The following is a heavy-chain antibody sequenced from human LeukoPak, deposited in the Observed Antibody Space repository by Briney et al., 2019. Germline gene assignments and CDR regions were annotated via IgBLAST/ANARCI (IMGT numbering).Heavy chain of an antibody. D-gene: IGHD3-22*01. CDR3: AKVGSPETYYYDSSGLDYFDY. CDR1: GFTFSSYA. V-gene: IGHV3-23*01. CDR2: IGGSGAIT. J-gene: IGHJ4*02. Sequence: PGGSLRLSCAASGFTFSSYAMTWVRQAPGKGLEWVSSIGGSGAITYYADSVKGRFTISRDNSKNTLYLQMNSLRAEDTAVYYCAKVGSPETYYYDSSGLDYFDYWGQGTLVTVSS.